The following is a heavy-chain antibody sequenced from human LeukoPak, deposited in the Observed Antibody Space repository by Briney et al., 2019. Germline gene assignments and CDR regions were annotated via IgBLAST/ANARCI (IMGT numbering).Heavy chain of an antibody. J-gene: IGHJ3*02. CDR2: INPNSGGT. V-gene: IGHV1-2*02. CDR1: GGTFSSYA. Sequence: GSSVKVSCKASGGTFSSYAISWVRQAPGQGLEWMGWINPNSGGTNYAQKFQGRVTMTRDTSISTAYMELSRLRSDDTAVYYCARDVSEDAFDIWGQGTMVTVSS. CDR3: ARDVSEDAFDI.